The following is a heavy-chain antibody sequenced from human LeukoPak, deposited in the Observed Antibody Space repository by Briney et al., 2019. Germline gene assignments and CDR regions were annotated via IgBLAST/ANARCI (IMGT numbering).Heavy chain of an antibody. CDR2: ISHDGNIR. CDR3: ARGWKPLMVTAIPGTY. J-gene: IGHJ4*02. V-gene: IGHV3-30*03. D-gene: IGHD2-21*02. Sequence: PGGPLRPSCIIPGFPFDTYGLHWARQPPGKGLEWLTLISHDGNIRYYADSVKGRFTVSRDNSKNMVYLQMNGLRTEDTAVYYCARGWKPLMVTAIPGTYWGQGTRVTVSS. CDR1: GFPFDTYG.